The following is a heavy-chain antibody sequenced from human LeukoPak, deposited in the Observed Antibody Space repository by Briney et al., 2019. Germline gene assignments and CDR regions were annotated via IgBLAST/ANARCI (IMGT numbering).Heavy chain of an antibody. CDR3: ARYSGSRLHATGQYYFDY. D-gene: IGHD1-26*01. V-gene: IGHV4-30-4*08. CDR2: IYYSGST. J-gene: IGHJ4*02. CDR1: GGSISSGDYY. Sequence: PSQTLSLTCTVSGGSISSGDYYWSWIRQPPGKGLEWIGYIYYSGSTYYNPSLKSRVTISVDTSKNQFSLKLSSVTAADTAVYYCARYSGSRLHATGQYYFDYWGQGTLVTVSS.